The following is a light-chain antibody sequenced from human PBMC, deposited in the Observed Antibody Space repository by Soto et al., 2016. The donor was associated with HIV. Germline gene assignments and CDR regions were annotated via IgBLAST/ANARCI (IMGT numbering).Light chain of an antibody. CDR2: AAS. CDR1: QDITNY. CDR3: QKYTSAPLT. V-gene: IGKV1-27*01. Sequence: DILMTQSPSSLSAAVGDSVTITCRASQDITNYLAWYQQKPGKVPKLLIHAASTLESGVPSRFRGSGYGTHFTLTITSLQPEDVATYYCQKYTSAPLTFGEGPRWRSN. J-gene: IGKJ4*01.